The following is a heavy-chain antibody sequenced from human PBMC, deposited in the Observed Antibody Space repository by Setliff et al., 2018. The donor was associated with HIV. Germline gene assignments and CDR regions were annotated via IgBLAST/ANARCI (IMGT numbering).Heavy chain of an antibody. CDR2: ISGSGGST. CDR3: ASSGSGSYINWFGP. D-gene: IGHD3-10*01. Sequence: SLRLSCAASGFTFSPYWMHWVRQAPGKGLVWVSSISGSGGSTYYADSVKGRFTISRDNDKNSVHLQMTSLRAEDTAVYYCASSGSGSYINWFGPWGQGTLVTVSS. CDR1: GFTFSPYW. J-gene: IGHJ5*02. V-gene: IGHV3-48*01.